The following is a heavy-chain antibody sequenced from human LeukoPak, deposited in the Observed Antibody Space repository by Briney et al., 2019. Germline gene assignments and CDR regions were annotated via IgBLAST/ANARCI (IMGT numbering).Heavy chain of an antibody. Sequence: SETLSFTCAVYGGSFSGYYWSWIRQPPGKGLEWIGEINHSGSTNYNPSLKSRVTISVDTSKNQFSLKLSSVTAADTAVYYCARGQTSSSYYFDYWGQGTLVTVSS. CDR2: INHSGST. J-gene: IGHJ4*02. D-gene: IGHD6-6*01. V-gene: IGHV4-34*01. CDR3: ARGQTSSSYYFDY. CDR1: GGSFSGYY.